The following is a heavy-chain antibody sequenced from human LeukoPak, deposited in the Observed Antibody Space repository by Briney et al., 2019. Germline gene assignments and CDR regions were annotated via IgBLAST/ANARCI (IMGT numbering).Heavy chain of an antibody. D-gene: IGHD3-3*01. V-gene: IGHV1-69*05. CDR3: ARTNDFWSGYSSHDY. J-gene: IGHJ4*02. Sequence: ASVKVSCKASGGTFISYAISWVRQAPGQGLEWMGGIIPIFGTAKYAQKFQGRVTITTDESTSTAYMELSSLRSEDTTVYYGARTNDFWSGYSSHDYWGQGTLVTVSS. CDR2: IIPIFGTA. CDR1: GGTFISYA.